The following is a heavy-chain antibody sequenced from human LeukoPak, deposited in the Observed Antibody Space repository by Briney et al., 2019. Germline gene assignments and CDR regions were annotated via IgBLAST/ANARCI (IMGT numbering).Heavy chain of an antibody. CDR3: ARLVNYRGDDY. CDR1: GGSFSGYY. V-gene: IGHV4-34*01. Sequence: PSETLSLTCAVYGGSFSGYYWSWIRQPPGKGLEWIGEINHSGSTNYNPSLKSRVTISVDTPKNQFSLKLSSVTAADTAVYYCARLVNYRGDDYWGQGTLVTVSS. D-gene: IGHD1-7*01. CDR2: INHSGST. J-gene: IGHJ4*02.